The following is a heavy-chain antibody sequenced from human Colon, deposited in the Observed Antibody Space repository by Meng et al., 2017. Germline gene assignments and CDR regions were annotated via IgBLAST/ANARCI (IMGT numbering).Heavy chain of an antibody. Sequence: QVQLQESGPGLVKPSQTASLTCPVPGVFLNSDDFYWSWIRQSPGGGLEWIGLLSYGGSTFYNPSLRSRVAISADTSKSQFSLYLRSVTAADTAVYYCAREWRHYYGAGSFDHWGQGALVTVSS. V-gene: IGHV4-30-4*01. D-gene: IGHD3-10*01. CDR1: GVFLNSDDFY. CDR3: AREWRHYYGAGSFDH. CDR2: LSYGGST. J-gene: IGHJ4*02.